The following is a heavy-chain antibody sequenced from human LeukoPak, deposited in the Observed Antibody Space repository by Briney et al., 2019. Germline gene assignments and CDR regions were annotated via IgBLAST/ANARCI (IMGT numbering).Heavy chain of an antibody. Sequence: SQTLSLTCAISGDSVSSNSTACNWIRQSPSRGLEWLGRTYYRSKWYNDYAVSVKSRITINPDTSKNQFSLKLNSVTPEDTAVYYCARGGQGDGYSADETFDFWGQGTMVTVSS. CDR1: GDSVSSNSTA. CDR3: ARGGQGDGYSADETFDF. CDR2: TYYRSKWYN. D-gene: IGHD5-24*01. J-gene: IGHJ3*01. V-gene: IGHV6-1*01.